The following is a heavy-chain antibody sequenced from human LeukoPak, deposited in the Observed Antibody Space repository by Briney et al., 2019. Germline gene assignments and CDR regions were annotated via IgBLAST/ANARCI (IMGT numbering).Heavy chain of an antibody. J-gene: IGHJ4*02. D-gene: IGHD6-6*01. CDR2: ISWDGGST. Sequence: HPGGSLRLSCAAPGFTFDEYAMHWVRQAPGKGLEWVSLISWDGGSTYYADSVKGRFIISRDNSKNSLYLQMNSLRPEDTAFYYCAKDMGPRAARRDHFRYWGQGTLVTVSS. CDR1: GFTFDEYA. V-gene: IGHV3-43D*03. CDR3: AKDMGPRAARRDHFRY.